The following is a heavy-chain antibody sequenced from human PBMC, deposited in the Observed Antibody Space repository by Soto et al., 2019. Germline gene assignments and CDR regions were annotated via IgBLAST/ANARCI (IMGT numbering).Heavy chain of an antibody. D-gene: IGHD3-16*02. V-gene: IGHV3-48*01. CDR2: ISSSSSTI. Sequence: GGSLRLSCAASGFTFSSYSMNWVRQAPGKGLEWVSYISSSSSTIYYADSVKGRFTISRDNAKNSLYLQMNSLRAEDTAVYYCARGGGDYIWGSYRLAHHFDYWGQGTLVTVSS. CDR3: ARGGGDYIWGSYRLAHHFDY. CDR1: GFTFSSYS. J-gene: IGHJ4*02.